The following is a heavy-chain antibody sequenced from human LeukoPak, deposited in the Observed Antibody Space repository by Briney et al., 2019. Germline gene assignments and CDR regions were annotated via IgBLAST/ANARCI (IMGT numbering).Heavy chain of an antibody. CDR1: RGSISRSRYY. D-gene: IGHD1-14*01. V-gene: IGHV4-39*07. CDR2: INYTGST. J-gene: IGHJ4*02. CDR3: ARDQGSIILDYFDY. Sequence: SGGPSVTRTDPRGSISRSRYYLGWVRHPPGKGLGWMGCINYTGSTYSNPSLKSRVTILIDTSKNQFSLKLSSVTAADTAIYYCARDQGSIILDYFDYWGQGTLVTVSS.